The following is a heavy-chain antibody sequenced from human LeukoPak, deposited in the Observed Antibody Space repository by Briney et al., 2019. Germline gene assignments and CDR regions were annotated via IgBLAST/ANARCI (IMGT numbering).Heavy chain of an antibody. J-gene: IGHJ4*02. CDR3: AIREPIGY. V-gene: IGHV3-23*01. CDR2: ISGSGEST. Sequence: GGSLRLSCAASGFTFRSYGLSWVRQAPGKGLEWVSTISGSGESTYYADSVKGRFTISRDNSKSTLYLQMNSLRVEDTAIYYCAIREPIGYWGQGSLVTVSP. D-gene: IGHD6-13*01. CDR1: GFTFRSYG.